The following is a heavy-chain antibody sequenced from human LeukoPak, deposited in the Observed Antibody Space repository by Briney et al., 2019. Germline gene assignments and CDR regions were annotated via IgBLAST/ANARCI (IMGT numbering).Heavy chain of an antibody. V-gene: IGHV3-23*01. CDR1: GFTFSTFA. D-gene: IGHD3-22*01. J-gene: IGHJ4*02. CDR3: AKGSYYDSSGSFYFDY. Sequence: GGSLRLSCVASGFTFSTFAMTWVRQAPGKGLEWVSGISGSGDNTYYADSVKGRFTISRDNSKNTLYVQVNSLGTEDTAAYYCAKGSYYDSSGSFYFDYWGQGTLVTVSS. CDR2: ISGSGDNT.